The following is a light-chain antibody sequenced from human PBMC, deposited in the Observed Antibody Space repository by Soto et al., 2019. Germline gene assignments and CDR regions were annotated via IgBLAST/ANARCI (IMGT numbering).Light chain of an antibody. CDR3: QQSYSTPPT. Sequence: DIQMTQSPSSLSVSVGDRVTITCRASQSIGGFLNWYQQKLGKAPKLLIYAASSLQSGVPSRFSGSGSGTDFTLTISSLQPEDFATYYCQQSYSTPPTFGGGTKVDIK. CDR1: QSIGGF. V-gene: IGKV1-39*01. J-gene: IGKJ4*01. CDR2: AAS.